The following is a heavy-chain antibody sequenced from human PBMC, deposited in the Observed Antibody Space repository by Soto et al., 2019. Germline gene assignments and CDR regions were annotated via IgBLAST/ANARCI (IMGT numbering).Heavy chain of an antibody. CDR3: ATSITVAGTFDAFHI. V-gene: IGHV5-51*01. D-gene: IGHD6-19*01. CDR1: GYSFSSFW. J-gene: IGHJ3*02. CDR2: IYPDDSET. Sequence: EVQLVQSGAEVKKPGESLKISCKGSGYSFSSFWIGWVRQMPGKGLEWMGIIYPDDSETRYSPSFQGQVTISADKSISTAYLQWSSLKASDTAMYFCATSITVAGTFDAFHIWGQGTMVTVSS.